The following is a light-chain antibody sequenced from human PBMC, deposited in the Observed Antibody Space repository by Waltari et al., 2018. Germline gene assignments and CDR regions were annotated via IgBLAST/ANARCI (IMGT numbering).Light chain of an antibody. CDR2: AAS. Sequence: IQMTQSPSSLSASVGDRVTITCRTSQSISNKLNWYQQKPGKGPKVLIYAASSLQSGVPSRFSGSGSGTEFTLTISSLQPEDSATYYCQQSSSWAFGQGTKVEIK. CDR3: QQSSSWA. J-gene: IGKJ1*01. V-gene: IGKV1-39*01. CDR1: QSISNK.